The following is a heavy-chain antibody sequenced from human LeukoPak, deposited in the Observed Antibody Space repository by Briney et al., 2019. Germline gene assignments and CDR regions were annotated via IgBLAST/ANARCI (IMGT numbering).Heavy chain of an antibody. Sequence: GRSLRLSCAASGFTFSSYGMHWVRQAPGKGLEWVAVISYDGSNKYYADSVKGRFTISRDNSKYTLYLQMNSLRAEDTAVYYCAKPELSGGYFDYWGQGTLVTVSS. V-gene: IGHV3-30*18. CDR2: ISYDGSNK. CDR1: GFTFSSYG. J-gene: IGHJ4*02. D-gene: IGHD1-14*01. CDR3: AKPELSGGYFDY.